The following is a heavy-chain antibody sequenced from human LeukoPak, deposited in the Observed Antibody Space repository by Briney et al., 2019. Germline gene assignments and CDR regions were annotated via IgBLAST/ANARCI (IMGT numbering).Heavy chain of an antibody. V-gene: IGHV1-18*01. D-gene: IGHD2/OR15-2a*01. CDR1: GYTFNRYG. CDR3: ARDRIFDY. CDR2: NSALTGNI. Sequence: ASVKVSCKASGYTFNRYGISWVRQAPGQRPEWMGWNSALTGNIDYAPKFQGRVTMNTDTSTRTAYMELSSLVSADTAVYYCARDRIFDYWGQGTLVTVSS. J-gene: IGHJ4*02.